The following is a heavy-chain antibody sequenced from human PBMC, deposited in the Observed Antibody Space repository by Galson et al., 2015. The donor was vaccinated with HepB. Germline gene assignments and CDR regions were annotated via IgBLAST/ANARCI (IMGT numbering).Heavy chain of an antibody. D-gene: IGHD3-22*01. J-gene: IGHJ3*02. CDR3: ATLNYYDSSGYHTPMFGAFDI. CDR1: GYTFTDYY. Sequence: VKVSCKVSGYTFTDYYMHWVQQAPGKGLEWMGLVDPEDGETIYAEKFQGRVTITADTSTDTAYMELSSLRSEDTAVYYCATLNYYDSSGYHTPMFGAFDIWGQGTMVTVSS. CDR2: VDPEDGET. V-gene: IGHV1-69-2*01.